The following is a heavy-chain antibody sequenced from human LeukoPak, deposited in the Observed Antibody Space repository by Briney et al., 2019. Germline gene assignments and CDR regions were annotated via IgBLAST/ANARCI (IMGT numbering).Heavy chain of an antibody. CDR3: ATTLGYSSGWYFDY. J-gene: IGHJ4*02. CDR2: LDPEDGET. CDR1: GYTLTELS. D-gene: IGHD6-19*01. Sequence: ASVKVSCKVSGYTLTELSMHWVRQAPGKGLEWMGGLDPEDGETIYAQKFQGRVTMTEDTPTDTAYMELSSLRSEDTAVYYCATTLGYSSGWYFDYWGQGTLVTVSS. V-gene: IGHV1-24*01.